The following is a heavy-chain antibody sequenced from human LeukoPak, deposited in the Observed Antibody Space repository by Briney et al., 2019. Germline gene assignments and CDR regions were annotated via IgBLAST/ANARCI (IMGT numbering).Heavy chain of an antibody. D-gene: IGHD3-3*01. CDR3: ASAVGLWESLDY. CDR2: IYYSGST. CDR1: GGSISSYY. J-gene: IGHJ4*02. V-gene: IGHV4-59*01. Sequence: SETLSLTCTVSGGSISSYYWSWIRQPPGKGLEWIGYIYYSGSTNYNPSLKSRVTISVDTSKNQFSLKLSSVTAADTAVYYCASAVGLWESLDYWGQGTLVTVSS.